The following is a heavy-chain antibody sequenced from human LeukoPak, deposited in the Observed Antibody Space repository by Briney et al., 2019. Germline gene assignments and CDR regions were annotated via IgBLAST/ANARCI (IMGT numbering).Heavy chain of an antibody. J-gene: IGHJ5*02. V-gene: IGHV1-8*03. Sequence: ASVKVSCKASGYTFTSYDINWVRQATGQGLEWMGWMNPNSGNTGYAQKFQGRVTITRNTSISTAYMELSSLRSEDTAVHYCARAPRITMVRGVIYWFDPWGQGTLVTVSS. CDR3: ARAPRITMVRGVIYWFDP. CDR2: MNPNSGNT. CDR1: GYTFTSYD. D-gene: IGHD3-10*01.